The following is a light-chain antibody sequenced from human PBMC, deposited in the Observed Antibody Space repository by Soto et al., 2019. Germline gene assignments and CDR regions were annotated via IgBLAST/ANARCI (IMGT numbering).Light chain of an antibody. Sequence: QSVLTQPPSVSAAPGQKVTISCSGSSSNIGHNYVSWYQQPPGTAPKLLIYDSNKRPSGIPDRFSGSKSGTSATLGITGLQTGDEADYYCGTWDTTLSAGVFGGGTKLTVL. V-gene: IGLV1-51*01. CDR3: GTWDTTLSAGV. CDR2: DSN. CDR1: SSNIGHNY. J-gene: IGLJ2*01.